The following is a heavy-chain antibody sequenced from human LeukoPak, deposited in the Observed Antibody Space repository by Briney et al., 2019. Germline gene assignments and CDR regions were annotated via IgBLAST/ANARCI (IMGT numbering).Heavy chain of an antibody. Sequence: GESLKISCKGSGYSFTSYWIGWVRQMPGKGLEWMGIIYPGDSDTRYSPSFQGQVTISADKSISTAYLQWSSLKASDTAMYYCARLTYYDGELQNGGWFDPWGQGTLVTVSS. CDR1: GYSFTSYW. J-gene: IGHJ5*02. D-gene: IGHD3-3*01. V-gene: IGHV5-51*01. CDR2: IYPGDSDT. CDR3: ARLTYYDGELQNGGWFDP.